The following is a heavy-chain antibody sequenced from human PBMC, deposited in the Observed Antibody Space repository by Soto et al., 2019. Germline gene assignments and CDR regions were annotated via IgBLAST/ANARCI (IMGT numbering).Heavy chain of an antibody. CDR3: ARAGRYNWNYNDY. CDR2: IIPIFGTA. Sequence: SVKVACKASGVSFSSYAISWVRQAPGQGLEWMGGIIPIFGTANYAQKFQGRVTITADESTSTAYMELSSLRSEDTAVYYCARAGRYNWNYNDYWGQGTLVTVS. D-gene: IGHD1-20*01. CDR1: GVSFSSYA. V-gene: IGHV1-69*01. J-gene: IGHJ4*02.